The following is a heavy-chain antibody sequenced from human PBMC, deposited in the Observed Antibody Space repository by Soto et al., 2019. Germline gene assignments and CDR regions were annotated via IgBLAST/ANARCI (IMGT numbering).Heavy chain of an antibody. CDR1: GHTFSSHS. CDR2: IIPIFGPA. J-gene: IGHJ6*02. Sequence: QVQLVQSGAEEKKPGSSVKVSCKSSGHTFSSHSINWVRQAPGQGLEWMGGIIPIFGPANFAKKFQGRVTITAYESTTTAYMELNSLRSEDTAVYYCATGSFTSTGGRIGYHYNAMDVWGQGTTVTVSS. CDR3: ATGSFTSTGGRIGYHYNAMDV. D-gene: IGHD2-2*01. V-gene: IGHV1-69*01.